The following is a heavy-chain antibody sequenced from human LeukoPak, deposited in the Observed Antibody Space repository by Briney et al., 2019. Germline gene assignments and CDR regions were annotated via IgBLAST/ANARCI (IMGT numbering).Heavy chain of an antibody. Sequence: GGSLRLSCAASGFTFSDYYMSWIRQAPGKGLEWVSYISSSGSTIYYADSVKGRFTISRDNAKNSLYLQMNSLRAEDTAVYYCARDRALWFGESPGGTFDYWGQGTLVTVSS. J-gene: IGHJ4*02. CDR2: ISSSGSTI. CDR1: GFTFSDYY. D-gene: IGHD3-10*01. CDR3: ARDRALWFGESPGGTFDY. V-gene: IGHV3-11*01.